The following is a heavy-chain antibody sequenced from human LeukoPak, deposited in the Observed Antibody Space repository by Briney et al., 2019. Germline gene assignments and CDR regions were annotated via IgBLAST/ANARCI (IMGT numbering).Heavy chain of an antibody. CDR2: ISCSGGST. Sequence: GGSLRLSCAASGFTFSSYAMSGVRHAPGKGLEWVSAISCSGGSTYYADCVKGRFTISRDNSKNTLYLQMNSLRAEDTAVYYCAKDGSSYRHCFDCWGQGTLVTVSS. CDR3: AKDGSSYRHCFDC. J-gene: IGHJ4*02. D-gene: IGHD1-26*01. CDR1: GFTFSSYA. V-gene: IGHV3-23*01.